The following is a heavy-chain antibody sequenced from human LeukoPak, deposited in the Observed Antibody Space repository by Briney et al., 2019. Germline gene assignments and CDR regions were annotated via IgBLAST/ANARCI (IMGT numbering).Heavy chain of an antibody. CDR3: ARGPFLYSISWFYFDY. CDR1: GGSISSGSYY. V-gene: IGHV4-61*02. Sequence: SETLSLTCTVSGGSISSGSYYWSWIRQPAGKGLEWIGRIYTSGSTNYNPSLKSRVTISVDTSKNQFSLKLSSVTAADTAVYYCARGPFLYSISWFYFDYWGQGTLVTVSS. J-gene: IGHJ4*02. D-gene: IGHD6-13*01. CDR2: IYTSGST.